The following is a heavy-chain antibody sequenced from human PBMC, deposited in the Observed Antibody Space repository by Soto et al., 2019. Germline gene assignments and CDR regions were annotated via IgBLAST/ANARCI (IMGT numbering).Heavy chain of an antibody. CDR3: ARGDFAWEPSTDY. J-gene: IGHJ4*02. CDR1: GGSLSGYY. CDR2: INHSGST. D-gene: IGHD3-3*01. V-gene: IGHV4-34*01. Sequence: SETLSLTCAVYGGSLSGYYWSWIRQPPGKGLEWIGKINHSGSTNYSPSLKSRVTILVNTSKNQFSLQLSSVTAADTAMYYCARGDFAWEPSTDYWGQGTLVTVSS.